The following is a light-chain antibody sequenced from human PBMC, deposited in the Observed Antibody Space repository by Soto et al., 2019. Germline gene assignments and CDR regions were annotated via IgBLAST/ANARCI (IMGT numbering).Light chain of an antibody. CDR2: DVS. J-gene: IGLJ2*01. V-gene: IGLV2-14*01. CDR3: ISYTSSSGVV. Sequence: QSALTQPASVSGSPGQSITISCTGTSSDVGGYNYVSWYQQHPGKAPKLMIYDVSNRPSGVSNRVSGSKSGNTASLAISGLQAEDEADYYCISYTSSSGVVFGGGTKVTVL. CDR1: SSDVGGYNY.